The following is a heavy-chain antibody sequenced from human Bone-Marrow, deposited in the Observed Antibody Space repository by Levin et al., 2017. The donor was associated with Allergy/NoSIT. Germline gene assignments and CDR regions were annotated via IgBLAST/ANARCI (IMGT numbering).Heavy chain of an antibody. J-gene: IGHJ3*01. V-gene: IGHV3-30*03. CDR1: GFMFSNYG. CDR2: VSYDGRNT. Sequence: GESLKISCTVSGFMFSNYGIHWVRQAPGKGLEWVAVVSYDGRNTDFVDSVKGRFTISRDNSKNTLFLQMNSLRIDDTAMYFCVRGGYFGSGTYYRYDAFDVWGRGTMVTVAS. CDR3: VRGGYFGSGTYYRYDAFDV. D-gene: IGHD3-10*01.